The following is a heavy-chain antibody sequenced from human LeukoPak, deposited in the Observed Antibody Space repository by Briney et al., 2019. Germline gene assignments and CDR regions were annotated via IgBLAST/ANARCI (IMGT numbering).Heavy chain of an antibody. CDR1: GFTFSSYG. J-gene: IGHJ3*02. CDR3: AKAIVLLISGNAFDI. CDR2: IRYDGSNK. D-gene: IGHD2/OR15-2a*01. V-gene: IGHV3-30*02. Sequence: GGSLRLSCAASGFTFSSYGMHWVRQAPGKGLEWVAFIRYDGSNKYYADSVKGRFTISRDNSKNTLYLQMKSLRAEDTAVYYCAKAIVLLISGNAFDIWGQGTMVTVSS.